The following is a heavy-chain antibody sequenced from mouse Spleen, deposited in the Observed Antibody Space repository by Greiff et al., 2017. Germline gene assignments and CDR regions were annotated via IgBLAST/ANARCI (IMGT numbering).Heavy chain of an antibody. V-gene: IGHV1-63*01. J-gene: IGHJ2*01. CDR1: GYTFTNYW. CDR2: IYPGGGYT. Sequence: VQRVESGAELVRPGTSVKMSCKASGYTFTNYWIGWVKQRPGHGLEWIGDIYPGGGYTNYNEKVKGKATLTADKSSSTAYMQFSSLTSEDSAIYYCARKGGNYFDYWGQGTTLTVSS. CDR3: ARKGGNYFDY.